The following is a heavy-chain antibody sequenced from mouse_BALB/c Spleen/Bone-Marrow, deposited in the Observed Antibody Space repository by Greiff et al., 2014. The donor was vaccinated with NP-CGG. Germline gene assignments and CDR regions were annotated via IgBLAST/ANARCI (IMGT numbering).Heavy chain of an antibody. Sequence: VQLKESGGGLVKPGGSLKLSCAASGFTFSDCYMYWVRQTPEKRLEWVATISDGGSYTYYPDSVKGRFTISRDNAKSNLYLQMSSLKSEDTAIYYCAREENYGYFDYWGQGTTLTVSS. CDR1: GFTFSDCY. CDR3: AREENYGYFDY. D-gene: IGHD1-1*01. J-gene: IGHJ2*01. CDR2: ISDGGSYT. V-gene: IGHV5-4*02.